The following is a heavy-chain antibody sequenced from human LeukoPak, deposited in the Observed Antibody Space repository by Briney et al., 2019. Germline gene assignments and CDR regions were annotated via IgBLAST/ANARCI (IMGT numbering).Heavy chain of an antibody. CDR2: ISAYNGNT. D-gene: IGHD3-3*01. Sequence: ASMKVSCKASGYTFTSYGISWVRQAPGQGLEWMGWISAYNGNTNYAQKLQGRVTMTTDTSTSTAYMELRSLRSDDTAVYYCARDLPDYDFWSGYYSRFSDYWGQGTLVTVSS. CDR3: ARDLPDYDFWSGYYSRFSDY. J-gene: IGHJ4*02. V-gene: IGHV1-18*01. CDR1: GYTFTSYG.